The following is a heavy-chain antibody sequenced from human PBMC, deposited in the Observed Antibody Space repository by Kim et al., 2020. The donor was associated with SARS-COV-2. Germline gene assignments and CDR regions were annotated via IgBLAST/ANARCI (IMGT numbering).Heavy chain of an antibody. J-gene: IGHJ2*01. Sequence: GGSLGLSCAASGFTFSSYSMNWVRQAPGKGLEWVSYISSSSSTIYYADSVKGRFTISRDNAKNSLYLQMNSLRDEDTAVYYCARASDWFGESYLYFDLWGRGTLVTVSS. CDR3: ARASDWFGESYLYFDL. CDR2: ISSSSSTI. CDR1: GFTFSSYS. D-gene: IGHD3-10*01. V-gene: IGHV3-48*02.